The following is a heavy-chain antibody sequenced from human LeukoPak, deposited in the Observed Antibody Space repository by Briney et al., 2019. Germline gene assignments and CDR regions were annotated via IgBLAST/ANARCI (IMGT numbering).Heavy chain of an antibody. Sequence: GGSLRLSCAASGFTVSSNYMSWVRQAPGKGLEWVSGISGSGGSTYYADSVKGRFTISRDNSMNTLYLQMNSLRAEDTAAYYCAKDYYDSGGYYDARAPTGKNWGQGTLVTVSS. J-gene: IGHJ4*02. D-gene: IGHD3-22*01. CDR1: GFTVSSNY. CDR3: AKDYYDSGGYYDARAPTGKN. CDR2: ISGSGGST. V-gene: IGHV3-23*01.